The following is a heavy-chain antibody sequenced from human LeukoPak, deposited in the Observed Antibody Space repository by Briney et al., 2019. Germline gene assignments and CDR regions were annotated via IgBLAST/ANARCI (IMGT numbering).Heavy chain of an antibody. CDR2: IYYSGGT. CDR3: ARSYCGGHYNWGDYAFNM. Sequence: SETLSLTCTVSGGSLTSYYWSWIRQPPEKGLEWIGYIYYSGGTNYNPSLKSRVTISLHTSKNQFSLELSSVTAADTAVYYCARSYCGGHYNWGDYAFNMWGQGTMVTVSS. CDR1: GGSLTSYY. D-gene: IGHD2-21*01. V-gene: IGHV4-59*01. J-gene: IGHJ3*02.